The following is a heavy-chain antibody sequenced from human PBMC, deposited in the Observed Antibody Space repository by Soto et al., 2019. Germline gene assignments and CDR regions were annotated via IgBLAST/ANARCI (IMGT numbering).Heavy chain of an antibody. CDR1: GFTFDDYT. D-gene: IGHD2-15*01. V-gene: IGHV3-43*01. CDR2: ISWDGGST. J-gene: IGHJ6*02. CDR3: AKDNDCSGGSCYGAGNYYYYGMDV. Sequence: PGGSLRLSCAASGFTFDDYTMHWVRQAPGKGLEWVSLISWDGGSTYYADSVKGRFTISRDNSKNSLYLQMNSLRTEDTALYYCAKDNDCSGGSCYGAGNYYYYGMDVWGQGTTVTVSS.